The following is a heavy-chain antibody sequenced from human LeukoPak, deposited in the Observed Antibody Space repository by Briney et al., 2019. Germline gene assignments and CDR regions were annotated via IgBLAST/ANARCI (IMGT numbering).Heavy chain of an antibody. V-gene: IGHV4-59*01. D-gene: IGHD6-19*01. CDR2: IYYSGST. CDR1: GVSISSYY. J-gene: IGHJ4*02. Sequence: SETLSLTCTLSGVSISSYYWSWIRQPPGKGLEWIGYIYYSGSTNYNPSLKSRVTISVDTSKNQFSLKLSSVTAADTAVYYCARVLSSGWSDPLFDYWGQGTLVTVSS. CDR3: ARVLSSGWSDPLFDY.